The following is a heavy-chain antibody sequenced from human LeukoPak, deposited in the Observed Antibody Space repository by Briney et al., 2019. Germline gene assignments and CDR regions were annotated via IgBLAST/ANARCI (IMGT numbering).Heavy chain of an antibody. CDR3: ARNLGSGLD. D-gene: IGHD3-10*02. Sequence: EWVSYITSTGGNTDYSDSVKGRFTISRDNARNSLFLQMNSLRAEDTAVYYCARNLGSGLDWGQGTLVTVSS. CDR2: ITSTGGNT. V-gene: IGHV3-11*01. J-gene: IGHJ4*02.